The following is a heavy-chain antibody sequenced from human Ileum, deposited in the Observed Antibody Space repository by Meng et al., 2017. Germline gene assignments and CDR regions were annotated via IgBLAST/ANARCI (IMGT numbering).Heavy chain of an antibody. D-gene: IGHD4-17*01. CDR2: ISAYNGDT. CDR3: ARGLHGDYVVY. Sequence: ASVKVSCKTSGYTFTNFGINWVRQAPGQGLEWLGWISAYNGDTTYAQKFQGRVTMATDTSPTTAYMELRSLRSDDTAVYYCARGLHGDYVVYWGQGTLVTVSS. CDR1: GYTFTNFG. J-gene: IGHJ4*02. V-gene: IGHV1-18*01.